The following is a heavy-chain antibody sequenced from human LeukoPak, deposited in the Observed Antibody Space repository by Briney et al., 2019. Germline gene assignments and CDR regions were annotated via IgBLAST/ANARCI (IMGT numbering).Heavy chain of an antibody. D-gene: IGHD2-21*02. CDR3: ARLLAYCGGDCYSTTDY. J-gene: IGHJ4*02. CDR2: INHSGST. V-gene: IGHV4-34*01. CDR1: GRSFSGYY. Sequence: SETLSLTCAVYGRSFSGYYWSWIRQPPGKGLEWIGEINHSGSTNYNPSLKSRVTISVDTSKNQFSLKLSSVTAADTAVYYCARLLAYCGGDCYSTTDYWGQGTLVTVSS.